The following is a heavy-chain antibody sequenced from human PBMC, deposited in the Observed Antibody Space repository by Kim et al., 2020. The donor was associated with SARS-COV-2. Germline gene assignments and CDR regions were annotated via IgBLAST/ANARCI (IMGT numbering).Heavy chain of an antibody. Sequence: YNPSLKSRITISVDTSKSQFSLKLSSVTAADTAVYYCARHEVDGDSGDYWGQGTLVTVSS. CDR3: ARHEVDGDSGDY. V-gene: IGHV4-39*01. D-gene: IGHD4-17*01. J-gene: IGHJ4*02.